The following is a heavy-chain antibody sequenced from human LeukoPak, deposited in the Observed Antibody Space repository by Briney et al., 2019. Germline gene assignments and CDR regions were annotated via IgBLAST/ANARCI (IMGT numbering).Heavy chain of an antibody. CDR2: ISGSGGST. CDR3: AQRAI. CDR1: GFTFSCFA. Sequence: GGSVGLSCAASGFTFSCFAMLGPPPAPGEGLKWVSAISGSGGSTYYAASVKGRFTISRDNSKNTLYLQMNSLRAEDTAVYYCAQRAIWGQGTMVTVSS. V-gene: IGHV3-23*01. J-gene: IGHJ3*02.